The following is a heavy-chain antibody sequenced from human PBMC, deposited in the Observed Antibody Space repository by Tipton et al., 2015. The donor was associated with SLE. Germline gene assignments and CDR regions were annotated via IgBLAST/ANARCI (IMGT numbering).Heavy chain of an antibody. CDR3: ARRLVAAANDWYFGL. J-gene: IGHJ2*01. CDR2: IYYSGNT. V-gene: IGHV4-39*07. Sequence: LPCTVSGGSISSSSYYWGWIRQPPGKGLEWIGSIYYSGNTYYNPSLKSRVTISVDTSKNQFSLKLSSVTAADTAVYYCARRLVAAANDWYFGLWGRGTLVTVSS. D-gene: IGHD2-15*01. CDR1: GGSISSSSYY.